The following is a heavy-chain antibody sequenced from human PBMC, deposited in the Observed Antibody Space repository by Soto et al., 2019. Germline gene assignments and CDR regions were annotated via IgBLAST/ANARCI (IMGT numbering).Heavy chain of an antibody. CDR2: IYHSGST. CDR3: ARFPPMVFDWLLYREPTRGYYFDY. D-gene: IGHD3-9*01. J-gene: IGHJ4*02. CDR1: SGSISSSNW. Sequence: SETLSLTCAVSSGSISSSNWWSWVRQPPGKGLEWIGEIYHSGSTNYNPSLKSRVTISVDKSKNQFSLKLSSVTAADMALYYCARFPPMVFDWLLYREPTRGYYFDYWGQGTLVTVSS. V-gene: IGHV4-4*02.